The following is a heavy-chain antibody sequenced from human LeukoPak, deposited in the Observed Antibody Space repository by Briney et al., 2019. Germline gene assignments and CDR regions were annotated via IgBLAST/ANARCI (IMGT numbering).Heavy chain of an antibody. CDR2: INPNSGGT. V-gene: IGHV1-2*02. D-gene: IGHD4-17*01. J-gene: IGHJ4*02. CDR3: ARAPTNYGDYSDY. CDR1: GYTFTSYD. Sequence: ASVKVSCKASGYTFTSYDINWVRQAPGQGLEWMGWINPNSGGTNYAQKFQGRVTMTRDTSISTAYMELSRLRSDDTAVYYCARAPTNYGDYSDYWGQGTLVTVSS.